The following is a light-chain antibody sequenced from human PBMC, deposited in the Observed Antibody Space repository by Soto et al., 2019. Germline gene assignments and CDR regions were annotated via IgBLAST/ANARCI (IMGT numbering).Light chain of an antibody. CDR1: QSISTY. CDR3: QQSYNTPRT. CDR2: AAS. J-gene: IGKJ1*01. Sequence: DIQMTQSPSSLSASMGDRVTITCRASQSISTYLNWYQQKPGKAPKLLIYAASDLLSGVPSRFSGSGSGTDFTLTIASLQPEDFATYYCQQSYNTPRTFGQGTKVEI. V-gene: IGKV1-39*01.